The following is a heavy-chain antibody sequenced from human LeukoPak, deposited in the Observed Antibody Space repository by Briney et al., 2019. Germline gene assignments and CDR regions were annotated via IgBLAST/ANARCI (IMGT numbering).Heavy chain of an antibody. CDR1: GGSISSSSYY. J-gene: IGHJ4*02. CDR3: ARHTYYDFWSETDY. D-gene: IGHD3-3*01. CDR2: IYYSGST. Sequence: SETLSLTCTDSGGSISSSSYYWGWIRQPPGKGLEWIGSIYYSGSTYYNPSLKSRVTISVDTSKNQFSLKLSSVTAADTAVYYCARHTYYDFWSETDYWGQGTLVTVSS. V-gene: IGHV4-39*01.